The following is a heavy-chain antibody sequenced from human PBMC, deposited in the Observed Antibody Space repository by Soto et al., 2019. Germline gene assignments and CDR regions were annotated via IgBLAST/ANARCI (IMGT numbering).Heavy chain of an antibody. CDR2: ISYDGSNK. D-gene: IGHD2-15*01. J-gene: IGHJ6*02. CDR3: AGGGGKGVVGGMDV. CDR1: GFTFSSYA. Sequence: QVQLVESGGGVVQPGRSLRLSCAASGFTFSSYAMHWVRQAPGKGLEWVAVISYDGSNKYYADSVKGRFTISRDNSKNTLYLQMNSIRAEDTAVYYCAGGGGKGVVGGMDVWGQGTTVTVSS. V-gene: IGHV3-30-3*01.